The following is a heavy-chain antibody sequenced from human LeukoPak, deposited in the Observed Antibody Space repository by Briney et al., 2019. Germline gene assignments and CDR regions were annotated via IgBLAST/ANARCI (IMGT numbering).Heavy chain of an antibody. D-gene: IGHD6-13*01. CDR3: AREGIAAARNAFDI. CDR1: GGSISSYY. CDR2: IYYSGST. J-gene: IGHJ3*02. V-gene: IGHV4-59*01. Sequence: SETPSLTCTVSGGSISSYYWSWIRQPPGKGLEWIGYIYYSGSTNYNPSLKSRVTISVDTSKNQFSLKLSSVTAADTAVYYCAREGIAAARNAFDIWGQGTMVTVSS.